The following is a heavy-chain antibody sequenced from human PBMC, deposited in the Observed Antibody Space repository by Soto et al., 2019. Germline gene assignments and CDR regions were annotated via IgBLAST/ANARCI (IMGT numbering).Heavy chain of an antibody. D-gene: IGHD1-26*01. J-gene: IGHJ4*02. CDR3: STGRDDLLY. Sequence: EVQLVESGGGLVKPGGSLRLSCAVSGFTFDKDWMNWVRQAPGKGLEWVGRIKSKTDGGTTDYAATVKGRFTISRDDSKNMLYLQMNSLKTEVTGMYFCSTGRDDLLYWGQGTLVTVSS. V-gene: IGHV3-15*07. CDR2: IKSKTDGGTT. CDR1: GFTFDKDW.